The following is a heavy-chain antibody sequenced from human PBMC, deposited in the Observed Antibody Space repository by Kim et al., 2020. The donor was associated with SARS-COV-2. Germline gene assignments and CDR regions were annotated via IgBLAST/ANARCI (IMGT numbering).Heavy chain of an antibody. CDR2: T. D-gene: IGHD3-16*01. J-gene: IGHJ4*02. CDR3: AKGDVWGAMIV. V-gene: IGHV3-23*01. Sequence: TYYADSVKGRFTITRDNSKNTLYLQMNSLRAEDTAVYYCAKGDVWGAMIVWGQGTLVTVSS.